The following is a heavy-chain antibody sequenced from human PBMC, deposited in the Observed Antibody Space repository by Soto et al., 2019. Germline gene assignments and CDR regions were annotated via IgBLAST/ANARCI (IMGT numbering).Heavy chain of an antibody. Sequence: GGSLRLSCAASGFTFSSYGMHWVRQAPGKGLEWVAVISYDGSNKYYADSVKGRFTISRDNSKNTLYLQMNSLRAEDTAVYYCAKPLDDSSGYWAFDIWGQGTMVTVSS. J-gene: IGHJ3*02. V-gene: IGHV3-30*18. CDR1: GFTFSSYG. D-gene: IGHD3-22*01. CDR3: AKPLDDSSGYWAFDI. CDR2: ISYDGSNK.